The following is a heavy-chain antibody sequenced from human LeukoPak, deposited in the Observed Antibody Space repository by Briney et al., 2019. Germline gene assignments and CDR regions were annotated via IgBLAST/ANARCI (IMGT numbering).Heavy chain of an antibody. Sequence: ASVKVSCKASGYTFTGYDMHWVRQAPGQGLEWMGWINPNSGGTNYAQRFQGRVTMARDTSISTAYMELSSLRSDDTAVYYCARGNPLDDLAARMPSDVWGQGTMVTVSS. J-gene: IGHJ3*01. CDR1: GYTFTGYD. D-gene: IGHD6-13*01. CDR2: INPNSGGT. CDR3: ARGNPLDDLAARMPSDV. V-gene: IGHV1-2*02.